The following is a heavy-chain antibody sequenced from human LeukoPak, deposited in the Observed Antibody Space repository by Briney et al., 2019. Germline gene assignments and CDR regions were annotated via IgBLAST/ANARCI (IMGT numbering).Heavy chain of an antibody. CDR2: ISSSGGST. J-gene: IGHJ4*02. CDR1: GFTFSCYA. CDR3: ARDLAYSRLDY. Sequence: GGSLRLSCAASGFTFSCYAMSWVRQAPGKGLEWVSAISSSGGSTYYADSVKGRFTISRDNAENSLYLQMNSLRVEDTAFYYCARDLAYSRLDYWGQGMLVTVSS. V-gene: IGHV3-23*01. D-gene: IGHD5-18*01.